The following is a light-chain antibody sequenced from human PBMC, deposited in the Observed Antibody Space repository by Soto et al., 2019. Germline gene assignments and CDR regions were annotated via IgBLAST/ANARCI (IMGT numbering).Light chain of an antibody. CDR3: QQYDNWPYT. CDR2: GAS. Sequence: EKVMTQSPASLSVSPGERATLSCWASQSVGSNLAWYQQRPGQAPRLLIYGASTRATGIPARFSGSGSMTEFTLTISSLQSEDFAVYFCQQYDNWPYTFGQGTKLEIK. V-gene: IGKV3-15*01. J-gene: IGKJ2*01. CDR1: QSVGSN.